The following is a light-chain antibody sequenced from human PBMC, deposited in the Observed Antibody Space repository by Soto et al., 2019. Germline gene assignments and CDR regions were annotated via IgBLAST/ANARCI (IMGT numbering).Light chain of an antibody. CDR1: QSIGTY. Sequence: DIVLTQSPATLSLSPGERASLSCRASQSIGTYLAWYQQKPGQAPRLLIYDASNRATGIPARFTGGGSGTDFTLTITSLEPEDFAVYYCQQRNPLTFGGGTKVDIK. V-gene: IGKV3-11*01. CDR2: DAS. J-gene: IGKJ4*01. CDR3: QQRNPLT.